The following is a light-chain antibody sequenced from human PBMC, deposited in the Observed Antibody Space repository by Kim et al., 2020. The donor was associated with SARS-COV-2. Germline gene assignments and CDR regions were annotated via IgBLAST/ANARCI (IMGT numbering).Light chain of an antibody. J-gene: IGKJ4*01. CDR2: DAS. Sequence: PGERATLSCRASQSVRSYLAWYQQKPGQAPRRLIYDASNRATGIPARFSGSGSGTDFTLTISSLEPEDFAVYYCQQRSNWPPKLTFGGGTKVDIK. CDR1: QSVRSY. V-gene: IGKV3-11*01. CDR3: QQRSNWPPKLT.